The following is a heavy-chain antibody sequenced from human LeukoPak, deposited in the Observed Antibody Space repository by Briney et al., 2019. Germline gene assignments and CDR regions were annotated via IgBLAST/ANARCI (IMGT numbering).Heavy chain of an antibody. V-gene: IGHV3-74*01. Sequence: GGSLRLSCAASGFTFSSYWMHWVRQAPGKGQVWVSRINSDGSSTNYADSVKGRFTISRDNAKNTLYLQMNSLRAEDTAVYYCARDPHFLYSSSPGFDPWGQGTLVTVSS. CDR2: INSDGSST. CDR3: ARDPHFLYSSSPGFDP. CDR1: GFTFSSYW. J-gene: IGHJ5*02. D-gene: IGHD6-6*01.